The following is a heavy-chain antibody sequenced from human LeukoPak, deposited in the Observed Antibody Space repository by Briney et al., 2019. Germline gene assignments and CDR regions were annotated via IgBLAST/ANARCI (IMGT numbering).Heavy chain of an antibody. D-gene: IGHD3-22*01. CDR2: IIPILGIA. CDR1: GGTFSSYA. V-gene: IGHV1-69*04. Sequence: ASVKVSCKASGGTFSSYAISWVRQAPGQGLEWMGRIIPILGIANYAQKLQGRVTITADKSTSTAYMELSSLRSEDTAVYYCARGHNYYDSSGYRAYANYWGQGTLVTVSS. CDR3: ARGHNYYDSSGYRAYANY. J-gene: IGHJ4*02.